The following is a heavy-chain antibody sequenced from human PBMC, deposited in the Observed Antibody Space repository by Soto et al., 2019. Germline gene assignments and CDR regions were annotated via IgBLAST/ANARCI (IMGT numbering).Heavy chain of an antibody. CDR1: GFTFSSYA. CDR2: ISGSGGST. D-gene: IGHD3-10*01. CDR3: AKGLLYYYGSGSYYNY. V-gene: IGHV3-23*01. Sequence: GGSLRLSCAASGFTFSSYAMSWVRQAPGKGLEWVSAISGSGGSTYYADSVKGRFTISRDNSKNTLYLQMNSLRAEDTAVYYCAKGLLYYYGSGSYYNYWGQGTLVTVSS. J-gene: IGHJ4*02.